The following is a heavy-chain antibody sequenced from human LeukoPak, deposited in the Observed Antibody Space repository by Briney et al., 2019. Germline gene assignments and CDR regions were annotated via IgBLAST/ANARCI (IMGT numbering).Heavy chain of an antibody. V-gene: IGHV4-59*08. CDR2: IYYSGGT. CDR1: GDSISSYY. J-gene: IGHJ3*02. Sequence: PSETQSLTCTVSGDSISSYYWSWIRQPPGKGLEWSGYIYYSGGTDYNPSLKSRVTISVDTSKNQFSLKLRSVTAADTAVYYCARHVTISGPYDASDIWGQGTMVTVS. D-gene: IGHD5-24*01. CDR3: ARHVTISGPYDASDI.